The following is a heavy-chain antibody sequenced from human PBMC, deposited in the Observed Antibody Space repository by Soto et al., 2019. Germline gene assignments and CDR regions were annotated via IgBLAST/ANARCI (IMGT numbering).Heavy chain of an antibody. CDR2: ISYDGSNK. V-gene: IGHV3-30*03. CDR1: GFTFSSYG. Sequence: QVQLVESGGGVVQPGRSLRLSCAASGFTFSSYGMHWVRQAPGKGLEWVAVISYDGSNKYYADSVKGRFTISRDNSKNTLYLQMNSLRAEDTAVYYCGTGTYYWGQGTLVTVSS. CDR3: GTGTYY. J-gene: IGHJ4*02. D-gene: IGHD1-7*01.